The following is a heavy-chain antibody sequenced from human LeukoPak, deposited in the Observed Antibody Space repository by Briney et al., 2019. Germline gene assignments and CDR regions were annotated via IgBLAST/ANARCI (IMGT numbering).Heavy chain of an antibody. V-gene: IGHV4-34*01. CDR2: FNPIQTP. D-gene: IGHD3-22*01. J-gene: IGHJ2*01. CDR3: ARGRGGIARKYDSSTTRYFDH. CDR1: GGSFSGYY. Sequence: PSETLSLTCAVYGGSFSGYYWRWIRQPPGQGPNRLRKFNPIQTPNYNPSLKSRVTISVDTPKTQFSLKLSSVTAADTAVYYCARGRGGIARKYDSSTTRYFDHWGRGTLVTVSS.